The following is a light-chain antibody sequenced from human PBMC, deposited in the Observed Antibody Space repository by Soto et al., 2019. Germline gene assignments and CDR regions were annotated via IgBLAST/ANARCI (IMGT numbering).Light chain of an antibody. CDR1: SSNIGINP. V-gene: IGLV1-44*01. Sequence: QSVLTQPASASGTPGQRVTISCSGGSSNIGINPVAWYQQLPGMAPKLLIYDNKKRPSGVPDRFSGSRSGTSASLAISGLQSEDEADYYCQSYDSGLRGYVFGSGTKGTVL. CDR2: DNK. J-gene: IGLJ1*01. CDR3: QSYDSGLRGYV.